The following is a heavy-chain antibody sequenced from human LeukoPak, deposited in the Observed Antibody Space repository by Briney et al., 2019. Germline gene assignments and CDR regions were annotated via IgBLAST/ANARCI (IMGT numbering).Heavy chain of an antibody. CDR3: AKDGNVVQLGYFDY. CDR2: IIDSDGST. D-gene: IGHD2-2*01. V-gene: IGHV3-23*01. Sequence: GGSLRLSCAASGFTFSSYAMSWVRQAPGKGLEWVSIIIDSDGSTYYADSVKGRFTISRDDTQNTLFLQMNSLRAEDTAVYYCAKDGNVVQLGYFDYWGQGTLVTVSS. CDR1: GFTFSSYA. J-gene: IGHJ4*02.